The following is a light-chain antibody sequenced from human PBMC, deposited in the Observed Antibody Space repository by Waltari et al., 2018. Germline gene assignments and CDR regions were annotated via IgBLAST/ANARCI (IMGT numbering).Light chain of an antibody. J-gene: IGLJ3*02. Sequence: QSALTQPASVSGSPGQSLTISCTGTSSDVGSYNLVPWYQQHPGKAPKLMIYEGSKRPSGVSNRFSGSKSGNTASLTISGLQAEDEADYYCCSYAGSSTPNWVFGGGTKLTVL. CDR1: SSDVGSYNL. V-gene: IGLV2-23*01. CDR2: EGS. CDR3: CSYAGSSTPNWV.